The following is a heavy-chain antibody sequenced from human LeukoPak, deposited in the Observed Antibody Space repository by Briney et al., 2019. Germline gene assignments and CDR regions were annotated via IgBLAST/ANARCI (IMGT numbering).Heavy chain of an antibody. D-gene: IGHD5-12*01. CDR3: AKKVPSGYDEPLDY. CDR2: ISGSGGST. V-gene: IGHV3-23*01. CDR1: GFTFSGYA. Sequence: GGSLRLSCAASGFTFSGYAMSWVRQAPGKGLEWVSAISGSGGSTYYADSVKGRFTISRDNSKNTLYLQMNSLRAEDTAVCYCAKKVPSGYDEPLDYWGQGTLVTVSS. J-gene: IGHJ4*02.